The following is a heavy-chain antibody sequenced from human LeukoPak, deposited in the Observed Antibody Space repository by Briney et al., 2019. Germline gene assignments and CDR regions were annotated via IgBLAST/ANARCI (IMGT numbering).Heavy chain of an antibody. J-gene: IGHJ4*02. CDR3: AKDKPRYQLLYYFDY. Sequence: ASVKVSCKASGYTFTGYYMHWVRQAPGQGLEWMGWINPNSGGTNYAQKFQGRVTMTRDTSISTAYMELSRLRSDDTAVYYCAKDKPRYQLLYYFDYWGQGTLVTVSS. CDR2: INPNSGGT. V-gene: IGHV1-2*02. D-gene: IGHD2-2*01. CDR1: GYTFTGYY.